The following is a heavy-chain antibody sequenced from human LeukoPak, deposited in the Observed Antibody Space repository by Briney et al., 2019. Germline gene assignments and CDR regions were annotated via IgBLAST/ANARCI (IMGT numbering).Heavy chain of an antibody. CDR2: IYYSGST. J-gene: IGHJ5*02. D-gene: IGHD3-10*01. CDR3: ARHLWGFGVVIGWFDP. V-gene: IGHV4-39*01. CDR1: GGSISSSSYY. Sequence: PSETLSLTCAVSGGSISSSSYYWGWIRQPPGKGLEWIGSIYYSGSTYYNPSLKSRVTISVDTSKNQFSLKLSSVTAADTAVYYCARHLWGFGVVIGWFDPWGQGTLVTVSS.